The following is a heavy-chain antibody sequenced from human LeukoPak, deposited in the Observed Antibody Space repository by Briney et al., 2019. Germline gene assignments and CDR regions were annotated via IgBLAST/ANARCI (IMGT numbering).Heavy chain of an antibody. Sequence: SETLSLTCAVYGGSFSGYYLSWIRQPPGKGLESIGEINHSGSTYYNPSLKSRVIISVDTSKSQFSLKVTSVTAADTAVYYCARGDIAARLQTWGQGTLVTVSS. CDR2: INHSGST. CDR1: GGSFSGYY. CDR3: ARGDIAARLQT. V-gene: IGHV4-34*01. J-gene: IGHJ4*02. D-gene: IGHD6-6*01.